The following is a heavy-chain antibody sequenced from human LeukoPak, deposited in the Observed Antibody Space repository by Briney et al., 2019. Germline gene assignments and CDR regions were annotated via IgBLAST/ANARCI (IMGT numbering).Heavy chain of an antibody. J-gene: IGHJ4*02. CDR1: GFTFSSYE. CDR2: ISSSGSTI. Sequence: GGSLRLSCAASGFTFSSYEMNWVHQAPGKGLEWVSYISSSGSTIYYADSVKGRFTISRDNAKNSLYLQMNSLRAEDTAVYYCARQGYYDSSGPFDYWGQGTLVTVSS. D-gene: IGHD3-22*01. V-gene: IGHV3-48*03. CDR3: ARQGYYDSSGPFDY.